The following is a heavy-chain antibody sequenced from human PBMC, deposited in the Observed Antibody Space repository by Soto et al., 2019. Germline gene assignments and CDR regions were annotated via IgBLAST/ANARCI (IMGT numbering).Heavy chain of an antibody. D-gene: IGHD3-22*01. CDR1: GGTFSSYA. V-gene: IGHV1-69*01. Sequence: QVQLVQSGAEVKKPGSSVKVSCKASGGTFSSYAISWVRQAPGQGLEWMGGIIPIFGTANYAQKFQGRVTITADESTSTAYMELSSLRSEDTAVYYCAYPAYYDSSGYFQDNWFDPWGQGTLVTVSS. J-gene: IGHJ5*02. CDR2: IIPIFGTA. CDR3: AYPAYYDSSGYFQDNWFDP.